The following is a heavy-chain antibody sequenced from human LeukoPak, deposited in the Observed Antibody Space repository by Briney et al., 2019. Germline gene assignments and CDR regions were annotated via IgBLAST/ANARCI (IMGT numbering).Heavy chain of an antibody. CDR3: AKDSGSYYRARIAFDI. Sequence: GGSLRLSCATSGFTFSTFWMHWVRQAPGKGLVWVSRIGSDGSNTNYADSVKGRFTISRDNAKNSLYLQMNSLRAEDTALYYCAKDSGSYYRARIAFDIWGQGTMVTVSS. J-gene: IGHJ3*02. V-gene: IGHV3-74*01. CDR1: GFTFSTFW. CDR2: IGSDGSNT. D-gene: IGHD1-26*01.